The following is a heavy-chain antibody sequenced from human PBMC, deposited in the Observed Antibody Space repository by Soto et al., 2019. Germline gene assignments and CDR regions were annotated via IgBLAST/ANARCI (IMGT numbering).Heavy chain of an antibody. Sequence: GGSLRLSCAASGFTFSSYAMSWVRQAPGKGLEWVSAISGSGGSTYYADSVKGRFTISRDNSKNTLYLQMNSLRAEDTAVYYCAKDFRYYYGSGTSYWGQGTLVTVSS. D-gene: IGHD3-10*01. CDR2: ISGSGGST. V-gene: IGHV3-23*01. CDR1: GFTFSSYA. J-gene: IGHJ4*02. CDR3: AKDFRYYYGSGTSY.